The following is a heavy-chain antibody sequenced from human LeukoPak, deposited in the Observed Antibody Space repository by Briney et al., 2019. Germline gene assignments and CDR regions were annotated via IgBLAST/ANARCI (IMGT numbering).Heavy chain of an antibody. J-gene: IGHJ6*03. CDR2: MNPNSGNT. D-gene: IGHD6-13*01. Sequence: ASVKVSCKASGYTFTSYDINWVRQATGQGLEWMGWMNPNSGNTGYAQKFQGRVTITRNTSISTAYMELSSPRSEDTAVYYCARGSSSSWYSNYYYYMDVWGKGTTVTVSS. CDR1: GYTFTSYD. CDR3: ARGSSSSWYSNYYYYMDV. V-gene: IGHV1-8*03.